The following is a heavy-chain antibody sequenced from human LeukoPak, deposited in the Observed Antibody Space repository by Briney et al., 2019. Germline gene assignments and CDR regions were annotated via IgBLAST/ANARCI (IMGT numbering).Heavy chain of an antibody. CDR2: IRYDGSNK. V-gene: IGHV3-30*02. Sequence: GGSLRLSCAASGFTFSSYGMHWVRQAPGMGLEGVAFIRYDGSNKYYADSVKGRFTVSRDNSKNTLFLQVKSLRGEDTAVYYCAKGGILVVVAATRFDYWGQGTLVTVSS. J-gene: IGHJ4*02. CDR3: AKGGILVVVAATRFDY. CDR1: GFTFSSYG. D-gene: IGHD2-15*01.